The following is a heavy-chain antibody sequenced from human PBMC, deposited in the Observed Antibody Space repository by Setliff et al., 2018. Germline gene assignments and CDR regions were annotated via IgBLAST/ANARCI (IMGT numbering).Heavy chain of an antibody. D-gene: IGHD3-16*01. Sequence: GASVKVSCKTSAYTFSGYYIHWVRQAPGQGLQWMGRFIPILGATNYAQNFQGRVTITADESTSTGYMESRSLRSDDTAVYYCARELRSPYWHLDSWGQGTQVTVSS. CDR3: ARELRSPYWHLDS. J-gene: IGHJ5*01. V-gene: IGHV1-69*13. CDR2: FIPILGAT. CDR1: AYTFSGYY.